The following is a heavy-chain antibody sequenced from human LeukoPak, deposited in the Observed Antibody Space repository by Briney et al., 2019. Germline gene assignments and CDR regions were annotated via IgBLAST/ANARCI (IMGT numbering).Heavy chain of an antibody. J-gene: IGHJ6*02. CDR3: AREGSDYSSSWYLPGYYYYYGMDV. CDR2: ISAYNGNT. D-gene: IGHD6-13*01. Sequence: ASVKVSCKASGYTFTSYGISWVRQAPGQGLEWMGWISAYNGNTNYAQKLQGRVTMTTDTSTSTAYMELRSLRSDDTAVYYCAREGSDYSSSWYLPGYYYYYGMDVWGQGTTVTVSS. CDR1: GYTFTSYG. V-gene: IGHV1-18*01.